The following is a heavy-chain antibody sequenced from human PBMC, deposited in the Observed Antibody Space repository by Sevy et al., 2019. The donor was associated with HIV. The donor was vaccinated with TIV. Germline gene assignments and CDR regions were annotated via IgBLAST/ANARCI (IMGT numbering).Heavy chain of an antibody. J-gene: IGHJ4*02. V-gene: IGHV3-23*01. Sequence: GGSPRLSCGASGFSFSNNAMNWVRQAPGKGPEWVSGIDSGGLTYYADSVKGRFTISRDNSMEMLFLQMNSLRPDDTAVYYCATGDTAMITDLDYWGQGTLVTVSS. CDR3: ATGDTAMITDLDY. D-gene: IGHD5-18*01. CDR2: IDSGGLT. CDR1: GFSFSNNA.